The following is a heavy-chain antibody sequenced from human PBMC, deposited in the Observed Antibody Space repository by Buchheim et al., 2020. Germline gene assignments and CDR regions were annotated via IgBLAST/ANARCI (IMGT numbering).Heavy chain of an antibody. D-gene: IGHD6-13*01. CDR2: INHSGST. CDR3: ARGCPPIAAADYGMDV. Sequence: QVQLQQWGAGLLKPSETLSLTCAVYGGSFSGYYWSWIRQPPGKGLEWIGEINHSGSTNYNPSLKSRVTISVDTSNNHFSLNLSSVTAADTAVYYCARGCPPIAAADYGMDVWGQGTT. V-gene: IGHV4-34*01. CDR1: GGSFSGYY. J-gene: IGHJ6*02.